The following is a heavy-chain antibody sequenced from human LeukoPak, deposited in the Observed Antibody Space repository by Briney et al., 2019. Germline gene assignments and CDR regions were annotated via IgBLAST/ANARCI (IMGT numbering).Heavy chain of an antibody. CDR1: GFTFSSYG. J-gene: IGHJ4*02. CDR3: ARHDYGGYSGDY. CDR2: IGTSSSTI. D-gene: IGHD4-23*01. Sequence: GGPETLSCAASGFTFSSYGMNWARQAPGKGLEWVSYIGTSSSTIYYADSVKGRFTISRDNAKNSLYLQMNSLRDEDTAVYYCARHDYGGYSGDYWGQGTLVTVSS. V-gene: IGHV3-48*02.